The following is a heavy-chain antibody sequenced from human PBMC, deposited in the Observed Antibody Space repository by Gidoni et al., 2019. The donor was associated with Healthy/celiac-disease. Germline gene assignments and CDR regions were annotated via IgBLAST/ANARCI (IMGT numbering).Heavy chain of an antibody. CDR2: ISSSSSYT. CDR1: GFTFSDYY. J-gene: IGHJ4*02. V-gene: IGHV3-11*06. CDR3: ARAGPYCSGGSCYEEFDY. D-gene: IGHD2-15*01. Sequence: QVQLVESGGGLVKPGGSLRLSCAASGFTFSDYYMSWIRQAPGKGLEWVSYISSSSSYTNYADSVKGRFTISRDNAKNSLYLQMNSLRAEDTAVYYCARAGPYCSGGSCYEEFDYWGQGTLVTVSS.